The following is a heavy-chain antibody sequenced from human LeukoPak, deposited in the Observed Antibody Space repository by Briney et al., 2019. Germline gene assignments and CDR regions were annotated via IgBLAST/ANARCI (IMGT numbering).Heavy chain of an antibody. CDR1: GGSFSGYY. CDR3: ARGDTVAARPGRFDS. D-gene: IGHD6-6*01. CDR2: IDHSGTT. J-gene: IGHJ4*02. V-gene: IGHV4-34*01. Sequence: SETLSLTCAVYGGSFSGYYWSWIRQPPGKGLEWIGEIDHSGTTKYNPSLKSRVVISVDTSKNQFSLKLSSVTAADTAVYYCARGDTVAARPGRFDSWGQGTLVTVSS.